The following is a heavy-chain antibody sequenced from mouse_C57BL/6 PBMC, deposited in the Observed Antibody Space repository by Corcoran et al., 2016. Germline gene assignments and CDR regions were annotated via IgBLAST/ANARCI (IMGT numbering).Heavy chain of an antibody. Sequence: QIQLVQSGPELKKPGETVKISCKASWYTFTTYGMSWVKQTPGKGLKWVGWINTYSGVPTYADDFKERFAFSLETSASTAYLQINHLKNEDTATYFCVRDSNWYFDVWGTGTTVTVSS. CDR1: WYTFTTYG. CDR3: VRDSNWYFDV. V-gene: IGHV9-3*01. D-gene: IGHD2-5*01. J-gene: IGHJ1*03. CDR2: INTYSGVP.